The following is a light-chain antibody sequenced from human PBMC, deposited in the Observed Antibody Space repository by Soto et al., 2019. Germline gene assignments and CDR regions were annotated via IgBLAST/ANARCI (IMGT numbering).Light chain of an antibody. CDR2: AAS. Sequence: DIQMTQSPSSLSASVGDRVTITCRASQSISSYLNWYQQKPGKAPKLLIYAASSLQSGVPSRFSGSGSGTDFTFTISSLQPEDFATYYCQQSYSTRITFGQGTRL. CDR1: QSISSY. J-gene: IGKJ5*01. V-gene: IGKV1-39*01. CDR3: QQSYSTRIT.